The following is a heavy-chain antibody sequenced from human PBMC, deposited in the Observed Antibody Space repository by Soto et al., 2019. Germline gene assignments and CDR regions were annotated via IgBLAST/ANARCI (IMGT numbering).Heavy chain of an antibody. J-gene: IGHJ4*02. D-gene: IGHD3-22*01. CDR1: GFTFGSYA. CDR3: VKGEYYYDTTGYYPFDH. CDR2: ISYDGSNK. V-gene: IGHV3-30*14. Sequence: GGSLILSCAASGFTFGSYAMHWIRQAPGKGLGWVALISYDGSNKYYADSVKGRFTISRDNSKNTQYLQMSSLTAEDTAVYYCVKGEYYYDTTGYYPFDHWGQGTLVTVSS.